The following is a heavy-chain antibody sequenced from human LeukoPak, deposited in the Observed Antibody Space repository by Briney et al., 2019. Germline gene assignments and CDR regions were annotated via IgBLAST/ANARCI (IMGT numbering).Heavy chain of an antibody. CDR3: ARLLKNDRSGYFHY. D-gene: IGHD3-22*01. CDR2: INHSGST. Sequence: KSSETLSLTCAVYGGSFRGYYWSWMRQPPGKGVEWSGEINHSGSTNYNPPLKSRVTISVDTSKNQFSLKLSSVTAADTAVYYCARLLKNDRSGYFHYWGQGTLVTVS. CDR1: GGSFRGYY. V-gene: IGHV4-34*01. J-gene: IGHJ4*02.